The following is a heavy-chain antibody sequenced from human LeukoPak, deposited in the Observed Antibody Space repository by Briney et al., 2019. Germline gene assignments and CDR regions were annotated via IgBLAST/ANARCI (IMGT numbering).Heavy chain of an antibody. V-gene: IGHV3-74*03. Sequence: GGSLRLSCAASGFTFSTYWMHWVRQAPGKGLVWVSRIRPEGTTTAYADSVKGRFTISRDNAKNTLFLQMNSLSAEDTAVYYCAGDLDWILFDYWGQGTLVTVSS. CDR3: AGDLDWILFDY. D-gene: IGHD3-9*01. J-gene: IGHJ4*02. CDR2: IRPEGTTT. CDR1: GFTFSTYW.